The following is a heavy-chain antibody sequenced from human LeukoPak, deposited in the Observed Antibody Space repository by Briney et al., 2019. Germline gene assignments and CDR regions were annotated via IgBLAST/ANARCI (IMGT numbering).Heavy chain of an antibody. J-gene: IGHJ4*02. CDR3: ARGPSTVYFDY. D-gene: IGHD4-17*01. CDR2: ISSSSSYI. CDR1: GFTFSSYS. Sequence: GGSLRLSCAASGFTFSSYSMNWVRQAPGKGLEWVSSISSSSSYIYYADSVKGRFTISRDNAKNSLYLQMNSLRAEDTAVYYCARGPSTVYFDYWGQGTLVTVSS. V-gene: IGHV3-21*01.